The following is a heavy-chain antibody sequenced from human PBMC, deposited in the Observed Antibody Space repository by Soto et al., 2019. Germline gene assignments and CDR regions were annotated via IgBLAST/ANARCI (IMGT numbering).Heavy chain of an antibody. J-gene: IGHJ4*02. CDR2: ISYDGSNK. D-gene: IGHD2-21*01. CDR3: AKMRSTLCLSCGAFDY. CDR1: GFTFSSYG. V-gene: IGHV3-30*18. Sequence: PGGSLRLSCAASGFTFSSYGMHWVRQAPGKGLEWVAVISYDGSNKYYADSVKGRFTISRDNSKNTLYLQMNSLRAEDTAVYFCAKMRSTLCLSCGAFDYWGQGTLVTVSS.